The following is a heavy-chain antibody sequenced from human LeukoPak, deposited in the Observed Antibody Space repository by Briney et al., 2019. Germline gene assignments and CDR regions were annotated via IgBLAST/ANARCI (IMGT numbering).Heavy chain of an antibody. Sequence: GGSLRLSCAASGFIFSSYGMHWVRRAPGKGLEWVAFIRYDGSNKYYADSVKGRFTISRDNSKNTLYLQMNSLRAEDTAVYYCAKAGAVGYYYFDYWGQGTLVTVSS. CDR2: IRYDGSNK. CDR1: GFIFSSYG. D-gene: IGHD1-26*01. V-gene: IGHV3-30*02. J-gene: IGHJ4*02. CDR3: AKAGAVGYYYFDY.